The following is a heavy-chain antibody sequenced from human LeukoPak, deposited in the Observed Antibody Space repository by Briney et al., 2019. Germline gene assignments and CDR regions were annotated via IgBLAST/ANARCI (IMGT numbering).Heavy chain of an antibody. CDR3: GRAWSTTVTTLFDY. Sequence: PSETLSLTCTVSGGSISSGDYYWSWIRQPPGKGLEWVGYIYYSGSTYYNPSLKSRVTISVDTSKNQFSLKLSSVTAADTAVYYCGRAWSTTVTTLFDYWGQGTLVTVSS. CDR1: GGSISSGDYY. D-gene: IGHD4-17*01. J-gene: IGHJ4*02. V-gene: IGHV4-30-4*08. CDR2: IYYSGST.